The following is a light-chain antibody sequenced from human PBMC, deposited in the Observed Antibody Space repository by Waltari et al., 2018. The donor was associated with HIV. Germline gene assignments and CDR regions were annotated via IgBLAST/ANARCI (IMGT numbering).Light chain of an antibody. CDR3: NSYAGSNNWV. CDR1: SRDVGGSKY. J-gene: IGLJ3*02. Sequence: QSALTQPPSPSGSPGQSVTISCTGPSRDVGGSKYVSWYQQHPGKAPKLMIYEVNKRPSGVPDRFSGSKSANTASLTVSGLQADDEADYYCNSYAGSNNWVFGGGTKLTVL. CDR2: EVN. V-gene: IGLV2-8*01.